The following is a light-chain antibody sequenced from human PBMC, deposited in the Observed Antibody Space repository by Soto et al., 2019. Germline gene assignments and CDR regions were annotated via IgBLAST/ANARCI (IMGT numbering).Light chain of an antibody. CDR3: QQYRDLPQT. CDR2: NSS. V-gene: IGKV3-20*01. Sequence: ETVLTQSPGTLSLSPGERATLSCRASQSVRSNYLAWYQQKPGQAPRLLIYNSSTRATGIPDRFSDSGSGTDFTLTISRLEPEDFALYYCQQYRDLPQTFGQGTKVEMK. J-gene: IGKJ1*01. CDR1: QSVRSNY.